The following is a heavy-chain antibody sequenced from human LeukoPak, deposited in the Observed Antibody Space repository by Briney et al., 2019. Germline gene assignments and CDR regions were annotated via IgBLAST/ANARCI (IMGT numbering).Heavy chain of an antibody. V-gene: IGHV3-23*01. J-gene: IGHJ4*02. D-gene: IGHD3-22*01. CDR1: GFTFSSYV. CDR3: ARDLSDGSGYLFPDY. CDR2: IGYTGDST. Sequence: GGSLRLSCAASGFTFSSYVMNWVRQAPGKGLEWVSGIGYTGDSTFYADSVKGRFTVSRDSSKNTLFLHMNSLRAEDTALYYCARDLSDGSGYLFPDYCGQGTPVTVSS.